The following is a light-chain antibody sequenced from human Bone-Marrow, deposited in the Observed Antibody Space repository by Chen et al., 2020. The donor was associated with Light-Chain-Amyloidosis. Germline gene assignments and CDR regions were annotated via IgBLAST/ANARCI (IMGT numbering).Light chain of an antibody. CDR1: NIGSTS. Sequence: SYVLPQPSSLSVAPVQTATLACGGNNIGSTSVHWYQQTPGQAPLLVVYDDSDRPSGIPERLSGSNSGNTATLTISRVEAGDEADYYCQVWDRSSDRPVFGGGTKLTVL. J-gene: IGLJ3*02. CDR2: DDS. CDR3: QVWDRSSDRPV. V-gene: IGLV3-21*02.